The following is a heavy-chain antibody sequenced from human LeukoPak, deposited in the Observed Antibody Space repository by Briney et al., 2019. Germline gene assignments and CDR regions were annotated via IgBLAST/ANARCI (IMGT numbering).Heavy chain of an antibody. Sequence: SETLSLTCAVYGGSFSGYYWSWIRQAPGKGLEWIGEINHSGSTNYNPSLKSRVTISVDTSKNQFSLKLSSVTAADTAVYYCASSGSYLGALYYWGQGTLVTVSS. D-gene: IGHD1-26*01. J-gene: IGHJ4*02. CDR3: ASSGSYLGALYY. V-gene: IGHV4-34*01. CDR2: INHSGST. CDR1: GGSFSGYY.